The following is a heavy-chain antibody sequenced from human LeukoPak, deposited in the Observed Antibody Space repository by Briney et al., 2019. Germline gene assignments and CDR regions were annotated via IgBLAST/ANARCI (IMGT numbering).Heavy chain of an antibody. J-gene: IGHJ4*02. Sequence: GSLRLSCAASGLTFSDYWMSWVRQAPGKGLEWVANIKQDGSEKHYVDSVKGRFTISRDNAKNSLYLQMNSLRAEDTAVYYCARDLYGDYSPFDYWGQGTLVTVSS. V-gene: IGHV3-7*04. CDR2: IKQDGSEK. D-gene: IGHD4-17*01. CDR3: ARDLYGDYSPFDY. CDR1: GLTFSDYW.